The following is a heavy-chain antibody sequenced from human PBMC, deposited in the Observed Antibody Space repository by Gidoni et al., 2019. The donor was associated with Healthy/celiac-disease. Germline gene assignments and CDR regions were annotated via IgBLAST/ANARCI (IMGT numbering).Heavy chain of an antibody. CDR1: GFPVSSSA. CDR2: IIGIGGST. J-gene: IGHJ3*02. CDR3: AKGRRLLLDAFDI. V-gene: IGHV3-23*01. Sequence: EVQLLESGGGLVQPGGSLRLSCAASGFPVSSSAMRWVRPAPGKGLGWVSAIIGIGGSTYYADSMKGRFTISRDNSKNTLYLQMNSLRAEDTAVYYCAKGRRLLLDAFDIWGQGTMVTVSS. D-gene: IGHD2-21*02.